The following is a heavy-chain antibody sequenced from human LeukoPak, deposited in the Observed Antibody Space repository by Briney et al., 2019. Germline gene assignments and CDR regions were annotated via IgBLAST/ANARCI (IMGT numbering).Heavy chain of an antibody. CDR1: GYTFTTYD. D-gene: IGHD3-22*01. CDR2: MNPNTGNT. CDR3: ARGEHDYDSSAFYYGAFDI. Sequence: ASVKVSCKASGYTFTTYDINWMRQATGQGLEWMGWMNPNTGNTGYAQKFQGRVTMTRTTSTTTAYMELSGLTSEDTAIYYCARGEHDYDSSAFYYGAFDIWGQGTMVTVSS. J-gene: IGHJ3*02. V-gene: IGHV1-8*01.